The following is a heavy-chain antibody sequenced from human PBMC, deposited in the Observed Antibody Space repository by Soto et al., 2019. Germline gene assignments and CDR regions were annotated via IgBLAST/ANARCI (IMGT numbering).Heavy chain of an antibody. CDR3: ARSGGGSGSYYPLDP. CDR2: IYPGDSDT. D-gene: IGHD3-10*01. J-gene: IGHJ5*02. Sequence: PVESLKISCKGSGYSFTSYWSGWVRQMPGKGLEWMGIIYPGDSDTRYSPSFQGQVTISADKSISTAYLQWSSLKASDTAMYYCARSGGGSGSYYPLDPWGQGTLVTVSS. CDR1: GYSFTSYW. V-gene: IGHV5-51*01.